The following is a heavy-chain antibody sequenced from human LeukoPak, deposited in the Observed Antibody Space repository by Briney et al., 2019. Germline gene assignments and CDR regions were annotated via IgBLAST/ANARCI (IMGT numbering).Heavy chain of an antibody. J-gene: IGHJ4*02. CDR2: INPSGGST. CDR1: GYTFTTYY. Sequence: ASVKVSCKASGYTFTTYYIHWVRQAPGQGLEWMGIINPSGGSTSYAQKFQDRVTMTRDTSTSTVYMELSSLRSEDTAMYYCARGPAAYSSGWTPEYWGQGTLVTVSS. D-gene: IGHD6-19*01. CDR3: ARGPAAYSSGWTPEY. V-gene: IGHV1-46*01.